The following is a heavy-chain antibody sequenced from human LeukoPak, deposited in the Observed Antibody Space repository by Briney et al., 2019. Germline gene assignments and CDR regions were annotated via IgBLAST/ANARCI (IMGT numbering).Heavy chain of an antibody. CDR1: GAISTSYW. CDR3: ARPRGTLYDAFDI. J-gene: IGHJ3*02. Sequence: GESLQISCEVAGAISTSYWIAWVRQLRGKGLEWMGIIYTGDSDTRYSPSFQGQVTISADKSSSTAYLQWSSLKASDTAMYYCARPRGTLYDAFDIWGQGTMVIVSS. CDR2: IYTGDSDT. D-gene: IGHD3-16*01. V-gene: IGHV5-51*01.